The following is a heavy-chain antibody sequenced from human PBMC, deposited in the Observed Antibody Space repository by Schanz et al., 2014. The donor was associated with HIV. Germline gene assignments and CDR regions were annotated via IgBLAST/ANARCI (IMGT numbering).Heavy chain of an antibody. CDR2: IIPIFATP. CDR3: ARGLKDSSSSEAFHI. J-gene: IGHJ3*02. Sequence: QVQLVQSGAEVKKPGSSVKVSCKASGGIFSYHAINWVRQAPGQGLEWMGGIIPIFATPNYAQKFQCRVTITADESTSTAYMELSSLRSDDTAMYYCARGLKDSSSSEAFHIWGQGTMVTVSS. V-gene: IGHV1-69*01. CDR1: GGIFSYHA. D-gene: IGHD6-6*01.